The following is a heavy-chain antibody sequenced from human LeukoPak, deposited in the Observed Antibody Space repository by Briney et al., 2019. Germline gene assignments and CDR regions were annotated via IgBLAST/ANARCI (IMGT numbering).Heavy chain of an antibody. D-gene: IGHD1-1*01. Sequence: PSETLSLTCIVSGGSISSSSYYWGWIRQPPGKGLEWIGSIYYSGSTYYNPSLKSRVTISVDTSKNQFSLKLSSETAADTAVYYCARLRRERYYFDYWGQGTLVTVSS. V-gene: IGHV4-39*01. CDR2: IYYSGST. CDR1: GGSISSSSYY. CDR3: ARLRRERYYFDY. J-gene: IGHJ4*02.